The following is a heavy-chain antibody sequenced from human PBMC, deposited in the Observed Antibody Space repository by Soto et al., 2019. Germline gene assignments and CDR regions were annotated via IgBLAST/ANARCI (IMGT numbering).Heavy chain of an antibody. CDR1: GGSINNHD. D-gene: IGHD2-8*01. CDR2: IYYTGST. CDR3: ARANWYSEY. Sequence: SETLSLTCTVSGGSINNHDWSWIRQPPGKGLEWIGYIYYTGSTSYNPSLESRVTMSVDTSKDQFSLNLTSLTAADTAIYYCARANWYSEYWGQGTLVTVSS. J-gene: IGHJ4*02. V-gene: IGHV4-59*11.